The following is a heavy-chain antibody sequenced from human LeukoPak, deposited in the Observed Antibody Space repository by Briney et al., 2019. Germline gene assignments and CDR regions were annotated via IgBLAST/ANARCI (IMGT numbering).Heavy chain of an antibody. D-gene: IGHD3-9*01. Sequence: GGSLRLSCAASGFTFSSYAMSWVRQAPGKGLEWVGRIKSKTDGGTTDYAAPVKGRFTISRDDSKNTLYLQMNSLKTEDTAVYYCTTYDILTGYIDYWGQGTLVTVSS. V-gene: IGHV3-15*01. CDR2: IKSKTDGGTT. J-gene: IGHJ4*02. CDR3: TTYDILTGYIDY. CDR1: GFTFSSYA.